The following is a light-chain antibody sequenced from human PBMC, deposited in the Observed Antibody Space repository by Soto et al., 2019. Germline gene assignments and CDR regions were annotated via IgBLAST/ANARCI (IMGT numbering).Light chain of an antibody. CDR1: QAISNY. CDR2: AAS. J-gene: IGKJ5*01. CDR3: QQRRSWQVT. Sequence: DIQMTQSPSSLSSYVGYSFAITCRASQAISNYVNWYQQRPGQAPKFLIYAASNLHSGVPSRFRGRGSGTDFTLTISSLEPEDFAVYYCQQRRSWQVTFGQGTRLEIK. V-gene: IGKV1-39*01.